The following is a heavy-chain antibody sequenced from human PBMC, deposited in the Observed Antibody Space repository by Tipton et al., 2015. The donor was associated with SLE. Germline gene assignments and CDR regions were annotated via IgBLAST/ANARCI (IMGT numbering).Heavy chain of an antibody. CDR1: GGSFSGYY. J-gene: IGHJ4*02. D-gene: IGHD3-3*01. Sequence: TLSLTCAVYGGSFSGYYWSWIRQPPGKGLEWIGEINHSGSTNYNPSLKSRVTISVDTSKNQFSLKLSSVTAADTAVYYCAIYDFWSGYSKGVFDYWGQGTLVTVSS. V-gene: IGHV4-34*01. CDR2: INHSGST. CDR3: AIYDFWSGYSKGVFDY.